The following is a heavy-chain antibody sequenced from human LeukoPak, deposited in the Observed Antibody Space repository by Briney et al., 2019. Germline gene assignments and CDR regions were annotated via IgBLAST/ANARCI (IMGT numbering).Heavy chain of an antibody. CDR3: ARGVVYPTWSGPHWSDY. Sequence: GGSLRLSCAASGFTFSSYWMSWVRQAPGKGLEWVANIKQDGSEKYYVDSVKGRFAISRDNAKNSLYLQMNSLRAEDTAVYYCARGVVYPTWSGPHWSDYWGQGTLVTVSS. CDR1: GFTFSSYW. CDR2: IKQDGSEK. V-gene: IGHV3-7*01. J-gene: IGHJ4*02. D-gene: IGHD3-3*01.